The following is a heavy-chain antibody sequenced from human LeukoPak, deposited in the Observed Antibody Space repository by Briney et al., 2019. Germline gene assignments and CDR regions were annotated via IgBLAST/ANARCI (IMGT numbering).Heavy chain of an antibody. CDR2: IYYSGST. D-gene: IGHD1-26*01. Sequence: SETLSLTCAVSGGSISSYYWSWIRQPPGKGLEWIGYIYYSGSTNYNPSLKSRVTISVDTSKNQFSLKLSSVTAADTAVYYCARVMGGSYSTLLDYWGQGTLVTVSS. V-gene: IGHV4-59*01. CDR3: ARVMGGSYSTLLDY. CDR1: GGSISSYY. J-gene: IGHJ4*02.